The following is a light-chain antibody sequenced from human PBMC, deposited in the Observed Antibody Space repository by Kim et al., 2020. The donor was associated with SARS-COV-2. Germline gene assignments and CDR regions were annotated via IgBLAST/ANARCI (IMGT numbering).Light chain of an antibody. V-gene: IGLV3-19*01. CDR1: SLRSYY. CDR3: NSRDSSGNVV. J-gene: IGLJ2*01. Sequence: SSELTQDPAVSVALGQTVRITCQGDSLRSYYASWYQQKPGQAPVLVIYGKNNRPSGIPDRFSGSSSGNTASLTITGAQAEAEADYYCNSRDSSGNVVFGG. CDR2: GKN.